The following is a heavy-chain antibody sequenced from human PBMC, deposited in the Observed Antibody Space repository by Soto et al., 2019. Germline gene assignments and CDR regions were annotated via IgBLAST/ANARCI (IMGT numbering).Heavy chain of an antibody. J-gene: IGHJ4*02. CDR1: GFTFSSYA. CDR3: ASPHYYDSSGSFFDY. V-gene: IGHV3-30*04. D-gene: IGHD3-22*01. Sequence: GGSLRLSCAASGFTFSSYAMHWVRQAPGKGLEWVAVISYDGSNKYYADSVKGRFTISRDNSKNTLYLQMNSLRAEDTAVYYCASPHYYDSSGSFFDYWGQGTLVTVSS. CDR2: ISYDGSNK.